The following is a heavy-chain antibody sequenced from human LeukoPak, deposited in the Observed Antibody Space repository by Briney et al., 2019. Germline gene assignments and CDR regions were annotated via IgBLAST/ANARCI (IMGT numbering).Heavy chain of an antibody. Sequence: GASVKVSCKASEYTFTDYYLHWVRQAPGEGLEWMGWINPNSGGTNTAQKFQGRVTMTSDTSVSTAHMELSSLRSDDTAVYYCARFDTVAPGRPYDIWGQGTKVTVSS. V-gene: IGHV1-2*02. J-gene: IGHJ3*02. CDR3: ARFDTVAPGRPYDI. D-gene: IGHD5-12*01. CDR1: EYTFTDYY. CDR2: INPNSGGT.